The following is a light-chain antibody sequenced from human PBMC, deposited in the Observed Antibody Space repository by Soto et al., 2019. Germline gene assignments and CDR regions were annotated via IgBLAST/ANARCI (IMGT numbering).Light chain of an antibody. Sequence: QSVLTQPVSVSGSPGQSITISCTGTSSDVGGSDYVSWYQQHPGKAPKLMIYEVSYRPSGVSNRFSGSKSGNTASLTISGLQADDEADYYCNSYTTTGTLVFGGGTKVTVL. J-gene: IGLJ3*02. CDR2: EVS. CDR3: NSYTTTGTLV. CDR1: SSDVGGSDY. V-gene: IGLV2-14*01.